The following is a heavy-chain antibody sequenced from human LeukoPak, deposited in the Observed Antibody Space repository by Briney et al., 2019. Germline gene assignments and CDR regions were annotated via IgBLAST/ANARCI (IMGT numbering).Heavy chain of an antibody. J-gene: IGHJ4*02. D-gene: IGHD1-26*01. CDR2: VHLNGAT. V-gene: IGHV4-4*02. Sequence: SETLSLTCAVSGGSTLSTNWWSWVRPPPGKGLEWIGEVHLNGATNYNPSVEGRVTMSIDKSKNHLSLEVISVTAADTAMYYCTRESGAFSPFGFWGQGTLVTVSS. CDR1: GGSTLSTNW. CDR3: TRESGAFSPFGF.